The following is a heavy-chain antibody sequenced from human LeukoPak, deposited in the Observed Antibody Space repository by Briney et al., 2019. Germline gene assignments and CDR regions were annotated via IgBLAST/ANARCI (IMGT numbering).Heavy chain of an antibody. V-gene: IGHV1-24*01. CDR2: FDPEDGET. Sequence: ASVKVSCKVSGYTLTELSMHWVRQAPGKGLEWMGGFDPEDGETIYAQKFQGRVAMTEDTSTDTAYMELSSLRSEDTAVYYCARAHCSSTSCYTNYYGMDVWGQGTTVTVSS. J-gene: IGHJ6*02. D-gene: IGHD2-2*02. CDR1: GYTLTELS. CDR3: ARAHCSSTSCYTNYYGMDV.